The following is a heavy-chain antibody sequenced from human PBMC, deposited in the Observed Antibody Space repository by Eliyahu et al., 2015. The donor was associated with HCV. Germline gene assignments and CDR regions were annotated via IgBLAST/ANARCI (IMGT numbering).Heavy chain of an antibody. J-gene: IGHJ4*02. V-gene: IGHV3-15*01. CDR2: IISKSDGGAI. CDR3: TTGDFTFSANDH. Sequence: EVQLVESGGGLVKPGGSLRLSCVASGXFFPXXWXXWVRQXPGKGLEYVGRIISKSDGGAIEYAAPVKGRFTISRDDSKNTVYLQMNSLKTEDTALYYCTTGDFTFSANDHWGQGTLVTVSS. CDR1: GXFFPXXW. D-gene: IGHD2-21*01.